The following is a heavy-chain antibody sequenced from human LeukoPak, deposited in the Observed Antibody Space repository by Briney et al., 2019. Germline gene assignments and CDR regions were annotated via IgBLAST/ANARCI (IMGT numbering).Heavy chain of an antibody. CDR2: NYHSGST. V-gene: IGHV4-59*01. Sequence: SETLSLTCTVSGDSISGYYWSWIRQPPGKGLEWIGNNYHSGSTNYSPSLKSRVTISVDTSKNQFSLKLSSVTATDTAVYYCARSYSGIPYYFDYWGQGTLVTVSS. J-gene: IGHJ4*02. D-gene: IGHD1-26*01. CDR1: GDSISGYY. CDR3: ARSYSGIPYYFDY.